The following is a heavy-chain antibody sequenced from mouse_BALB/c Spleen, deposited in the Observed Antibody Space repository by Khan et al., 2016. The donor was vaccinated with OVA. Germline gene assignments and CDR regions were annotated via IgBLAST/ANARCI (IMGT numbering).Heavy chain of an antibody. J-gene: IGHJ4*01. V-gene: IGHV5-6-5*01. CDR1: GFTFSSYA. CDR3: TRLLDY. Sequence: EVHLVESGGGLVKPGGSLKLSCAASGFTFSSYAVSWIRQTPEKRLEWVASINSGGSTYYPDSVKGRFTISRDDARNILYLQMSSLRSEDTAMYYCTRLLDYWGQGTSVTVSS. CDR2: INSGGST.